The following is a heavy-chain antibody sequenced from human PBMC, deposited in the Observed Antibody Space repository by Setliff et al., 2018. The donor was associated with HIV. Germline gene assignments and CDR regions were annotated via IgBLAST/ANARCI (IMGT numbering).Heavy chain of an antibody. D-gene: IGHD3-16*01. V-gene: IGHV4-39*01. CDR3: ARQDRWLNTFDI. CDR2: IYYFGKT. J-gene: IGHJ3*02. CDR1: GGSVNSTFYH. Sequence: TLSLTCSVSGGSVNSTFYHWGWIRQTPGKGLEWIATIYYFGKTYKNPSLESRVTMSADASKRQFSLSLSSVTAADTAVYYCARQDRWLNTFDIWGQGTMVTVSS.